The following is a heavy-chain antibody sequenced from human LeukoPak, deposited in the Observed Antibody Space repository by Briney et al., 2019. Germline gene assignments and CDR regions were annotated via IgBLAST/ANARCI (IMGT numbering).Heavy chain of an antibody. V-gene: IGHV3-7*01. Sequence: GGSLRLSCAASGFTFSSYWMSWVRQAPGKGLEWVANIKQDGSEKYYVDSVKGRFTISRDNAKNSLYLQMNSLRAEDTAVYYCARESGLAAAGVDYWGQGTLVTVSS. CDR3: ARESGLAAAGVDY. D-gene: IGHD6-13*01. CDR2: IKQDGSEK. CDR1: GFTFSSYW. J-gene: IGHJ4*02.